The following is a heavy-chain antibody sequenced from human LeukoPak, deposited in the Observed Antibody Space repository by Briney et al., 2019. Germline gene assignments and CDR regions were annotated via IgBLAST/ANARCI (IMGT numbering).Heavy chain of an antibody. J-gene: IGHJ4*02. CDR3: ARRRGYSSGWHYFDY. CDR1: GFTFSSYG. D-gene: IGHD6-19*01. Sequence: GRSLRLSCAASGFTFSSYGMHWVRQAPGKGLEWVAVISYDGSNKYYADSVKGRFTISRDNSKNTLYLQMNSLRAEDTAVYYCARRRGYSSGWHYFDYWGQGTLVTVSS. CDR2: ISYDGSNK. V-gene: IGHV3-30*03.